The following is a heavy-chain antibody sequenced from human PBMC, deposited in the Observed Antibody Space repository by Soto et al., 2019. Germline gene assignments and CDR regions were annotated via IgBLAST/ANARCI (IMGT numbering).Heavy chain of an antibody. CDR2: SSSNGKDM. V-gene: IGHV3-48*02. D-gene: IGHD2-2*01. CDR3: ACFHSYASWD. Sequence: EVQLVESGGGLVQPGGSLRLSCAASGFIFSGYYMNWVRQAPGKGLEWLSYSSSNGKDMYYADSVKGRFTISRDNAGKSLDLQINILRHEDTVVYYCACFHSYASWDWGQGTLVTGPS. CDR1: GFIFSGYY. J-gene: IGHJ4*02.